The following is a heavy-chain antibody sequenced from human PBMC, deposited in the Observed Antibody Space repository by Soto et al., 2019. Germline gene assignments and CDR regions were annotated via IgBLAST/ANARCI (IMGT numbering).Heavy chain of an antibody. D-gene: IGHD7-27*01. V-gene: IGHV4-31*03. J-gene: IGHJ4*03. CDR3: ARDTGLAPTVWGY. CDR2: VYHSGST. Sequence: QVQLQESGPGLVKPSQTLSLTSSVSGTSIRGGGHSWNWSRQFPGKGLEWIGYVYHSGSTHYNPSLRGRLTISIDTSKNQFSLRLISVTAADTALYYCARDTGLAPTVWGYWGHGTQVTVSS. CDR1: GTSIRGGGHS.